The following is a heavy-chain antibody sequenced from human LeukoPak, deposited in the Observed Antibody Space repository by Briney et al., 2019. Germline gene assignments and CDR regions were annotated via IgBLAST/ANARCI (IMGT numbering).Heavy chain of an antibody. CDR1: GYTFTSYG. Sequence: ASVKVSCKASGYTFTSYGISWVRQAPGQGLEWMGWISTHNGNTNYAQKLQGRVAMTTDTSTTTAYMELRSLRSDDTAVYYCARGSSYGFSMGYWGQGTLVTVSS. V-gene: IGHV1-18*01. D-gene: IGHD5-18*01. CDR3: ARGSSYGFSMGY. J-gene: IGHJ4*02. CDR2: ISTHNGNT.